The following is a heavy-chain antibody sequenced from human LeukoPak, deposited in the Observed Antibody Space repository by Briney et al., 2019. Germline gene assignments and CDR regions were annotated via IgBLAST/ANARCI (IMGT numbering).Heavy chain of an antibody. D-gene: IGHD1-26*01. CDR3: ARVVVGSMDY. Sequence: PGGSLRLSCAASGFTFSSYSMNWVRQAPGKGLEWVSSISSSSSYTYYADSVKGRFTVSRDNAKNSLYLQMNSLRAEDTAVYYCARVVVGSMDYWGQGTLVTVSS. CDR1: GFTFSSYS. CDR2: ISSSSSYT. J-gene: IGHJ4*02. V-gene: IGHV3-21*01.